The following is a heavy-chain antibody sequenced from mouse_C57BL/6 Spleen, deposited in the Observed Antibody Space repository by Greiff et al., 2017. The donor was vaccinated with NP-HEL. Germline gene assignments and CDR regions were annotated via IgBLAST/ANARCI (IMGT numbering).Heavy chain of an antibody. CDR3: ARTCYGSGYDFDD. CDR1: GYTFTSYW. D-gene: IGHD1-1*01. CDR2: IHPISGST. V-gene: IGHV1-64*01. J-gene: IGHJ2*01. Sequence: QVQLQQPGAELVKPGASVKLSCKASGYTFTSYWMHWVKQRPGQGLEWIGMIHPISGSTNYNEKFKSKATLTVDKSSSTAYMQLSSLTSEDSAVDYCARTCYGSGYDFDDWGQGTTLTVSS.